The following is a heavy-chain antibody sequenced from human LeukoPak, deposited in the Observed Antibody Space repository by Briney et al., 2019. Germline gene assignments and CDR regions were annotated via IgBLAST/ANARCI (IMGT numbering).Heavy chain of an antibody. D-gene: IGHD6-19*01. J-gene: IGHJ6*03. Sequence: GASVKVSCKASGGTFSSYAISWVRQAPGQGLEWMGGIIPIFGTANYAQKFQGRVTITTDESTSTAYMELSSLRSEDTAVYYCARVAEISSGWYNYYYYYMDVWGKGTTVTVSS. CDR3: ARVAEISSGWYNYYYYYMDV. CDR2: IIPIFGTA. V-gene: IGHV1-69*05. CDR1: GGTFSSYA.